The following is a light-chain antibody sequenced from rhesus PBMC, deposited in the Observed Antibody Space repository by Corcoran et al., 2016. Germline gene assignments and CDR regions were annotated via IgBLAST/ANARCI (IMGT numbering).Light chain of an antibody. J-gene: IGKJ1*01. CDR1: QTISTW. V-gene: IGKV1-22*01. CDR3: LQYASSPWT. Sequence: DIQMTQSPSSLSASVGDTVTITCRASQTISTWLDWYQQKPGKVPKVLIYKASSLQSGVPSRFSGSGSGTDFTLTIGSLQPEDFATYFCLQYASSPWTFGQGTKVEIK. CDR2: KAS.